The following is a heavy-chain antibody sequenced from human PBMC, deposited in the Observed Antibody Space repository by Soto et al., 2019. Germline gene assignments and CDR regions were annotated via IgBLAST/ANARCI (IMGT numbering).Heavy chain of an antibody. D-gene: IGHD6-19*01. CDR2: IIPILNTP. CDR1: GDTFSQYI. V-gene: IGHV1-69*13. Sequence: SVKVSCKASGDTFSQYIINWVRQAPGQGLEWMGGIIPILNTPRYAQSLQGRVTITADESTRTVYMELNSLRSEDTGIYYCARAVRHSNGPNYFDTWGRGTLVTVSS. CDR3: ARAVRHSNGPNYFDT. J-gene: IGHJ5*02.